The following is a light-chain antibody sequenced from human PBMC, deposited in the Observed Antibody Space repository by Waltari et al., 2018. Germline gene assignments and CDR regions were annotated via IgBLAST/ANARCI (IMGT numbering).Light chain of an antibody. CDR3: QQYHSFPYT. CDR1: QSVLYSSNNKDY. J-gene: IGKJ2*01. Sequence: DIVMTQSPDSLAVSLGWRATINCNSGQSVLYSSNNKDYLAWYQQKPGQPPKLLFYWASTRESGVPDRFSGSGSGTDFTLTISSLQAEDVAVYYCQQYHSFPYTFGQGTKLEIK. CDR2: WAS. V-gene: IGKV4-1*01.